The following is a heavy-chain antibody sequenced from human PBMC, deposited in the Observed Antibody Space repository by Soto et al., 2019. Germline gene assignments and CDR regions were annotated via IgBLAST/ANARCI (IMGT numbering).Heavy chain of an antibody. J-gene: IGHJ3*02. CDR3: ASTYDGDAFDI. CDR2: IYSGGST. V-gene: IGHV3-66*01. CDR1: GFTVSSNY. D-gene: IGHD3-16*01. Sequence: GGSLRLSCAASGFTVSSNYMSWVHQAPGKGLEWVSVIYSGGSTYYADSVKGRFTISRDNSKNTLYLQMNSLRAEDTAVYYCASTYDGDAFDIWGQGTMVTVSS.